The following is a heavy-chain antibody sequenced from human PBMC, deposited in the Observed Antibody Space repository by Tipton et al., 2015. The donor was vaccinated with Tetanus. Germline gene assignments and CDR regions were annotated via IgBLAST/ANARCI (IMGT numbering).Heavy chain of an antibody. CDR3: ATRGSFLEVEYFQH. CDR2: INPKRGGT. CDR1: GYY. D-gene: IGHD3-16*01. Sequence: QLVQSGAEVKKPGASVKVSCKASGYYVHWVRQAPGQGLEWMGWINPKRGGTSYAQKFQGRVTRARDTSISTAYMELSWLTSDDTAVYYCATRGSFLEVEYFQHWGQGTLVTVSS. V-gene: IGHV1-2*02. J-gene: IGHJ1*01.